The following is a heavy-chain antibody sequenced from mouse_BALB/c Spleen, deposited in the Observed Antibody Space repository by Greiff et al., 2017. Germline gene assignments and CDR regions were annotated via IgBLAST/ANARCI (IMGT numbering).Heavy chain of an antibody. D-gene: IGHD2-3*01. CDR3: ARVYDGYPYAMDY. CDR1: GYTFTSYV. V-gene: IGHV1-14*01. Sequence: EVQLQESGPELVKPGASVKMSCKASGYTFTSYVMHWVKQKPGQGLEWIGYINPYNDGTKYNEKFKGKATLTSDKSSSTAYMELSSLTSEDSAVYYCARVYDGYPYAMDYWGQGTSVTVSS. CDR2: INPYNDGT. J-gene: IGHJ4*01.